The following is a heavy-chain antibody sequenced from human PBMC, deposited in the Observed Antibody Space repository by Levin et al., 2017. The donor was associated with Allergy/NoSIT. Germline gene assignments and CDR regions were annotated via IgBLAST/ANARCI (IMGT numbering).Heavy chain of an antibody. CDR1: GYTFTGYY. D-gene: IGHD5-18*01. CDR3: ARGWYSYGLVPDY. V-gene: IGHV1-2*02. Sequence: PGESLKISCKASGYTFTGYYMHWVRQAPGQGLEWMGWINPNSGGTNYAQKFQGRVTMTRDTSISTAYMELSRLRSDDTAVYYCARGWYSYGLVPDYWGQGTLVTVSS. CDR2: INPNSGGT. J-gene: IGHJ4*02.